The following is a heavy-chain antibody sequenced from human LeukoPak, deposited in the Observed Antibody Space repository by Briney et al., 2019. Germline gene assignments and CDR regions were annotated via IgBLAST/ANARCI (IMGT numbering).Heavy chain of an antibody. V-gene: IGHV3-23*01. D-gene: IGHD4-11*01. CDR2: ISGSGTRT. CDR3: VSHKFDSNQSHSEN. CDR1: GFHFSSYH. J-gene: IGHJ3*01. Sequence: GGSLRLSCNLSGFHFSSYHISWLRQAPGKGLEWVSLISGSGTRTNYAGSVKGRLTISRDNSKNTVYLQMYSLGAEDTAVYYCVSHKFDSNQSHSENWGQGTPVTVSS.